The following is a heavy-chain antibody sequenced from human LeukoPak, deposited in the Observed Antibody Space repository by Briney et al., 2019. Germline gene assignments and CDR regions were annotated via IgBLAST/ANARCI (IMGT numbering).Heavy chain of an antibody. V-gene: IGHV4-30-2*01. CDR1: GGSISSGGYS. CDR2: IYHSGST. D-gene: IGHD3-22*01. Sequence: SETLSLTCAVSGGSISSGGYSWSWTRQPPGKGLEWIGYIYHSGSTYYNPSLKSRVTISVDRSKNQFSLKLSSVTAADTAVYYCARQGYYDSSGYYSDYWGQGTLVTVSS. CDR3: ARQGYYDSSGYYSDY. J-gene: IGHJ4*02.